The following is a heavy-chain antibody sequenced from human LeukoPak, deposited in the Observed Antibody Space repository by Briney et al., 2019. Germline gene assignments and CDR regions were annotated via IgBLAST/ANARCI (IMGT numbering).Heavy chain of an antibody. J-gene: IGHJ5*02. V-gene: IGHV4-4*07. Sequence: PSETLSLTCTVFGGSINGYYWSWIRQPAGQGLEWIGRIYNSESINYNPPLKSRVTMSIDTSKSQFSLKLNSVTAADTAVYYCARDRSSSYTRDWFDPWGQGALVTVSS. CDR3: ARDRSSSYTRDWFDP. CDR2: IYNSESI. CDR1: GGSINGYY. D-gene: IGHD6-13*01.